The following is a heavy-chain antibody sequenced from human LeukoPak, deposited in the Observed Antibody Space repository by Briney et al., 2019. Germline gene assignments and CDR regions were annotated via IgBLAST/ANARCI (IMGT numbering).Heavy chain of an antibody. Sequence: ASVKVSCKASGYIFTDYYMHWVRQAPGQGLEWMGWINPNSGGTNYAQKFQGRVTMTRDTSISTVYMELSRLSSDDTAVYYCAMSGYCTSSSCYYYYGMDVWGQGTTVTVSS. V-gene: IGHV1-2*02. J-gene: IGHJ6*02. CDR2: INPNSGGT. CDR3: AMSGYCTSSSCYYYYGMDV. CDR1: GYIFTDYY. D-gene: IGHD2-2*03.